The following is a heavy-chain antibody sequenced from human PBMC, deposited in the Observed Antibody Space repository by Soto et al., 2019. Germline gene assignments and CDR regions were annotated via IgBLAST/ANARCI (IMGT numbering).Heavy chain of an antibody. CDR2: IYYSGST. CDR1: GGSITSSYY. Sequence: SETLSLTCTFSGGSITSSYYWVWIRQPPGKGLEWIGSIYYSGSTYYNPSLETRVTISVDTSQNQFSLKVSSVTVADSAVYYCARLGGYCSSSKCNGYYAMDVWGQGTTVTVSS. D-gene: IGHD2-2*01. J-gene: IGHJ6*02. V-gene: IGHV4-39*01. CDR3: ARLGGYCSSSKCNGYYAMDV.